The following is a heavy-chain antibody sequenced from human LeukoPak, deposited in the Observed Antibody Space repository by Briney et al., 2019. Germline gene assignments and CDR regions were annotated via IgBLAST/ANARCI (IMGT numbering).Heavy chain of an antibody. CDR3: AGGADSSGYYSIFYFDY. J-gene: IGHJ4*02. CDR1: GGSISSYY. D-gene: IGHD3-22*01. V-gene: IGHV4-59*01. Sequence: SETLSLTCTVSGGSISSYYWNWIRQPPGKGLEWIGYIYYSGSTNYNPSLESRVTISVDTSKNQFSLKLSPVTAADTAVYYCAGGADSSGYYSIFYFDYWGQGTLVTVSS. CDR2: IYYSGST.